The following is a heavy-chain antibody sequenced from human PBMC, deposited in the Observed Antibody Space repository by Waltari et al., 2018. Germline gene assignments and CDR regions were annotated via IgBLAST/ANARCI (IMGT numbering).Heavy chain of an antibody. V-gene: IGHV4-61*09. Sequence: QVQLQASGPGLVKTSQTLSLTCTVSGGSIRSGSYYWSWIRQPAGKGLEWIGYIYTSGRTNYNPSLKSRVTRAVDTSKNRFSLKLSSVTAADTAVYYGAGAPGGDYPHWGQGTLVTVSS. CDR1: GGSIRSGSYY. CDR2: IYTSGRT. D-gene: IGHD2-21*01. J-gene: IGHJ4*02. CDR3: AGAPGGDYPH.